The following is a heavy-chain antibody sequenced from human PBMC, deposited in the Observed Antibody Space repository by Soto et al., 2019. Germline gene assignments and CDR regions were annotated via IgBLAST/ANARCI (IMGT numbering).Heavy chain of an antibody. CDR2: MYYSGST. CDR1: GGSISSGGYY. J-gene: IGHJ4*02. D-gene: IGHD5-18*01. CDR3: ASAYSYGAFDN. V-gene: IGHV4-31*03. Sequence: TSETLSLTCTVSGGSISSGGYYWSWIRQHPGKGLEWIGNMYYSGSTYYNPSLKSRVTIXXXXSXNXFXLXLXSVTXADTAVYYCASAYSYGAFDNWGQGTLVT.